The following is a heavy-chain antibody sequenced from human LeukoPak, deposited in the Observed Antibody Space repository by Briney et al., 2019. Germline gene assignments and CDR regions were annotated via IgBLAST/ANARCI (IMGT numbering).Heavy chain of an antibody. CDR3: AREREAQQLASYDY. V-gene: IGHV1-69*05. J-gene: IGHJ4*02. CDR1: GGTFSSYA. Sequence: SVKVSCKASGGTFSSYAISWVRQAPGQGLEWMGGIIPIFGTANYAQKFQGRVTITTDESTSTAYMELSSLRSEDTAVYYCAREREAQQLASYDYWGQGTLVTVSS. D-gene: IGHD6-13*01. CDR2: IIPIFGTA.